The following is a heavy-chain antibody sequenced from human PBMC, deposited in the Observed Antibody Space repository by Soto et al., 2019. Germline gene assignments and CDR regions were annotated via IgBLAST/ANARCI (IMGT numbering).Heavy chain of an antibody. V-gene: IGHV1-24*01. CDR2: FDPEDGET. CDR1: GYTLTELS. CDR3: ATGITIFGVVISPLLYY. Sequence: ASVKVSCKVSGYTLTELSMHWVRQAPGHGLEWMGGFDPEDGETIYAQKFQGRVTMTEDTSTDTAYMELSSLRSEDTAVYYCATGITIFGVVISPLLYYWGQGTLVTVSS. J-gene: IGHJ4*02. D-gene: IGHD3-3*01.